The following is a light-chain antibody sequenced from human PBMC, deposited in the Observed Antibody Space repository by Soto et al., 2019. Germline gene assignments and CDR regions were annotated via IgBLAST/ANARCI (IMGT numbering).Light chain of an antibody. CDR3: QQYDILPPT. J-gene: IGKJ2*01. V-gene: IGKV1-33*01. Sequence: DIQMTQSPSSLSASVGDRVTITCQASQGINNYLVWYQQKPGRAPKRLIYDSSKLETGVPSRFSGGASGTDFTFTISGLQPEDVATYYCQQYDILPPTFGQGTKLEIK. CDR2: DSS. CDR1: QGINNY.